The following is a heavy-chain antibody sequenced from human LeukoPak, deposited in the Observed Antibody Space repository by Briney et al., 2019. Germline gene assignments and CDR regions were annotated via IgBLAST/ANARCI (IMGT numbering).Heavy chain of an antibody. CDR2: IYYSGST. J-gene: IGHJ2*01. CDR1: GGSISSSY. V-gene: IGHV4-59*01. D-gene: IGHD2-15*01. Sequence: PSETLSLTCTVSGGSISSSYWSWIRQPPGKGLEWIGYIYYSGSTNYNPSLKSRVTISVDTSKNQFSLKLSSVTAADTAVYYCARPHCRGGSCYSPWYFDLWGRGTLVTVSS. CDR3: ARPHCRGGSCYSPWYFDL.